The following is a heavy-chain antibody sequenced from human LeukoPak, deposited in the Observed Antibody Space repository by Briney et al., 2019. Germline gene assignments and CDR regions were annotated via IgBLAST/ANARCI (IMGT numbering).Heavy chain of an antibody. D-gene: IGHD5-12*01. Sequence: PGGSLRLSCAASGFTSSSYSMNWVRQAPGKGLEWVSSISSSSSYIYYADSVKGRFTISRDNAKNSLYLQMNSLRAEDTAVYYCARDITIVATDFDYWGQGTLVTVSS. V-gene: IGHV3-21*01. CDR2: ISSSSSYI. CDR3: ARDITIVATDFDY. J-gene: IGHJ4*02. CDR1: GFTSSSYS.